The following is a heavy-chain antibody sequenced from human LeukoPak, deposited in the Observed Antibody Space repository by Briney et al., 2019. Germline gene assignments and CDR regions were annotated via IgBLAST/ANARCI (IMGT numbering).Heavy chain of an antibody. Sequence: GGSLRLSCAASGFTFDDYAMHWVRQAPGKGLEWVSGISWNSGSIGYADSVKGRFTISRDNAKNSLYLQMNSLRAEDTALYYCAKDVSGQYYYGMDVWGQGTTVTVSS. D-gene: IGHD6-19*01. CDR2: ISWNSGSI. J-gene: IGHJ6*02. V-gene: IGHV3-9*01. CDR1: GFTFDDYA. CDR3: AKDVSGQYYYGMDV.